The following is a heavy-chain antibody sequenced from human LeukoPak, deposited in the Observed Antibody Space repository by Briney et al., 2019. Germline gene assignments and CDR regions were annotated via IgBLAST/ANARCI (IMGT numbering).Heavy chain of an antibody. D-gene: IGHD2-15*01. Sequence: ASVKVSCKASGYTFTGYYMHWVRQAPGQGLEWMGWINPNSGGTNYAQKFQGRVTMTRDTSISTAYMELSRLRSDDTAVYYCAKRGYCSVASCSQTPYYFDYWGQGTLVTVSS. CDR1: GYTFTGYY. CDR3: AKRGYCSVASCSQTPYYFDY. V-gene: IGHV1-2*02. J-gene: IGHJ4*02. CDR2: INPNSGGT.